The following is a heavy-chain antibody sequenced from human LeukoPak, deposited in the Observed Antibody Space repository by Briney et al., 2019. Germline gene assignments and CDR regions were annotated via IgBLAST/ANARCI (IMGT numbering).Heavy chain of an antibody. V-gene: IGHV4-4*07. Sequence: SETLSLTCTVSGGSISSYYWSWIRQPAGKGLERIGRIYTSGSTNYNPSLKSRVTISVDKSKNQFSLKLSSVTAADTAVYYCARDRGGAVAGYYYYYYMDVWGKGTTVTVS. D-gene: IGHD6-19*01. CDR3: ARDRGGAVAGYYYYYYMDV. CDR2: IYTSGST. CDR1: GGSISSYY. J-gene: IGHJ6*03.